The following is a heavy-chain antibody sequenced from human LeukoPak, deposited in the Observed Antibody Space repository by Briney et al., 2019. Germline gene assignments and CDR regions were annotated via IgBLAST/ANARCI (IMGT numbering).Heavy chain of an antibody. CDR1: GGSISSFY. CDR3: ARMSSGDY. Sequence: SATLSLTCTLSGGSISSFYWSWIRQPAGKGLEWIGRMYSSGITDYNPSLRSRVTMSVDTSKNQFSLKLSSVTAADSAMYYCARMSSGDYWGQGILVTVSS. D-gene: IGHD6-6*01. J-gene: IGHJ4*02. V-gene: IGHV4-4*07. CDR2: MYSSGIT.